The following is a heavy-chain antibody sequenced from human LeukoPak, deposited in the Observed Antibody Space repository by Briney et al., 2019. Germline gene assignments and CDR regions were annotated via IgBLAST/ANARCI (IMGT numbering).Heavy chain of an antibody. CDR3: ARGRVVPAAISFYYYGMDV. D-gene: IGHD2-2*01. CDR2: INHSGST. Sequence: PSETLSLTCAVYGGSFSGYYWNWIRQPPGKGLEWIGEINHSGSTNYNPSLKSRVTISVDTSKNQFSLKLSSVTAADTAVYYCARGRVVPAAISFYYYGMDVWGQGTTVTVSS. J-gene: IGHJ6*02. V-gene: IGHV4-34*01. CDR1: GGSFSGYY.